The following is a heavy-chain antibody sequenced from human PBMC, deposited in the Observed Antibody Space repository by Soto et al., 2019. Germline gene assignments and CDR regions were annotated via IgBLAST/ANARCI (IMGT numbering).Heavy chain of an antibody. V-gene: IGHV3-23*01. CDR1: GFTFSSYV. J-gene: IGHJ6*03. Sequence: GGSLRLSCAASGFTFSSYVMSWVRQAPGKGLEWVSAISGSGGSTYYADSVKGRFTISRDNSKNTLYLQMNSLRAEDTAVYYCAKQMGDYDSSGYLYYYYYMDVWGKGTTVTVSS. D-gene: IGHD3-22*01. CDR3: AKQMGDYDSSGYLYYYYYMDV. CDR2: ISGSGGST.